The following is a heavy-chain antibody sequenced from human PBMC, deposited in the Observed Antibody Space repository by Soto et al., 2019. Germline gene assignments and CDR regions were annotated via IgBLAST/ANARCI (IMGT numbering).Heavy chain of an antibody. CDR2: IIPIFGTA. CDR1: GGTFSSYA. Sequence: QVQLVQSGAEVKKPGSSVKVSCKASGGTFSSYAISWVRQAPGQGLEWMGGIIPIFGTANYAQKFQGRVTITAEESRRTAYMEMSSLRSEDTAVYYCAGGRYYGSGSSSDYYSYSGVDVWGQGTTVTVSS. J-gene: IGHJ6*01. D-gene: IGHD3-10*01. V-gene: IGHV1-69*12. CDR3: AGGRYYGSGSSSDYYSYSGVDV.